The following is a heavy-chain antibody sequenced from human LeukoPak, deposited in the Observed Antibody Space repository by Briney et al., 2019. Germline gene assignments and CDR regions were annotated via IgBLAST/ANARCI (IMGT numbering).Heavy chain of an antibody. CDR2: ISSSSSYK. Sequence: ETLSLTCTVSGGSFSSSSYYWGWLRQPPGMGLEWVLSISSSSSYKYYADSGKGRFTIARDNAKTSLYLQMNSLRAEDTAVYYCARANDNYYYYYMDVWGKGTTVTISS. D-gene: IGHD3-9*01. J-gene: IGHJ6*03. CDR3: ARANDNYYYYYMDV. CDR1: GGSFSSSS. V-gene: IGHV3-21*01.